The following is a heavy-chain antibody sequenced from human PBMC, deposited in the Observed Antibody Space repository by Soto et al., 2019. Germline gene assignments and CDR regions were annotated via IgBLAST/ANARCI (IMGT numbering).Heavy chain of an antibody. Sequence: QVQLQESGPGLVKPSGTLSLTCAVSGGSISSSNWWSWVRQPPGKGLEWIGEIYHSGSTNYNPALNSRVTISGDKSKNRFSLKLSSVTAADTAVYYCAKSFVRYGDYEVRWFDPWGQGTLVTVSS. CDR2: IYHSGST. V-gene: IGHV4-4*02. D-gene: IGHD4-17*01. J-gene: IGHJ5*02. CDR1: GGSISSSNW. CDR3: AKSFVRYGDYEVRWFDP.